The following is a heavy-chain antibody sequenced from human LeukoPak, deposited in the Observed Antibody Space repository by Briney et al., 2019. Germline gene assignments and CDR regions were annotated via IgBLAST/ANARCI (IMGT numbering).Heavy chain of an antibody. D-gene: IGHD4-17*01. CDR1: GFTFDDYA. J-gene: IGHJ5*02. Sequence: GGSLRLSCAASGFTFDDYAMHWVRQSPGKGLEWVSGISWNTGIIGYADSVKGRFTISRDNAKNSLYLQMSSLRGEDTAFYYCTRGATVTTAYGFDPWGQGTLVTVSS. CDR2: ISWNTGII. CDR3: TRGATVTTAYGFDP. V-gene: IGHV3-9*01.